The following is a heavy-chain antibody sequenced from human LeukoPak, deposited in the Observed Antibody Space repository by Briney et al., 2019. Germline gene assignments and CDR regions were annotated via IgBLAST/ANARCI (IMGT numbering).Heavy chain of an antibody. Sequence: TGGSLRLSCAASGFTFSSYSMNWVRQAPGKGLEWVSYISSSSSTIYYADSVKGRFIISRDNAKNSLYLQMNSLRAEDTAVYYCARTRGYSYGCGDYWGQGTLVTVSS. CDR2: ISSSSSTI. CDR3: ARTRGYSYGCGDY. J-gene: IGHJ4*02. CDR1: GFTFSSYS. V-gene: IGHV3-48*01. D-gene: IGHD5-18*01.